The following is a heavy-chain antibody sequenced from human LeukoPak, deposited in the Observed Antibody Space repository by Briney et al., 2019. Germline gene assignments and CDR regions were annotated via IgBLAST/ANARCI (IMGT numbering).Heavy chain of an antibody. J-gene: IGHJ4*02. D-gene: IGHD4-17*01. Sequence: GGSLRLSCAASGFTFSSYWMHWVRKAPGKGLVWVSRIDSGVSSTIYADSVKGRFTISRDNAKNTLYLQMNSLRAEDTAAYYCTRGRYYFDYWGQGTLVTVSS. CDR2: IDSGVSST. CDR1: GFTFSSYW. CDR3: TRGRYYFDY. V-gene: IGHV3-74*01.